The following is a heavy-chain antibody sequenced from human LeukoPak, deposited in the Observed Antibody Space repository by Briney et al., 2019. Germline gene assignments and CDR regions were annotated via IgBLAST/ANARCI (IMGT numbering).Heavy chain of an antibody. Sequence: PGGSLRLSCAASGFTFSSYAMSWVRQAPGKGLEWVSAISGSGGSTYYADSVKGRFTISRDNSKNTLYLQMNSLRAEDTAVYYCAKSHYDFWSGYYDYWGQGTLVTVSS. D-gene: IGHD3-3*01. CDR2: ISGSGGST. CDR3: AKSHYDFWSGYYDY. V-gene: IGHV3-23*01. CDR1: GFTFSSYA. J-gene: IGHJ4*02.